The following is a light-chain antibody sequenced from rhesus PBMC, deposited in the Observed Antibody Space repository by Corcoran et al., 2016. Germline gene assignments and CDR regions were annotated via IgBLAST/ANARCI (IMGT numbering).Light chain of an antibody. Sequence: EIVLTQSPATLSLSPGERATLSCRASQCVGSNLAWYQQNPGQAPRLLISGAPSRATGIPDRFSGSGSGTDFTLPIASLEPEDVAVCSCLQPSNWPWTFGQGTKVEIK. CDR1: QCVGSN. V-gene: IGKV3-24*04. CDR2: GAP. J-gene: IGKJ1*01. CDR3: LQPSNWPWT.